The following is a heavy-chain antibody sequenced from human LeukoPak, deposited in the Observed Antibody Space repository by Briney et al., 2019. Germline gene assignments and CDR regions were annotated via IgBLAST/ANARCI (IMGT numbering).Heavy chain of an antibody. D-gene: IGHD1-26*01. CDR2: ISTSSSYI. J-gene: IGHJ4*02. Sequence: PGGSLRLSCAASGFTFGSYNMNWVRQAPGKGLEWVSSISTSSSYIYYADLVKGRFTISRDNAKKSLYLQMNSLRAGDTAVYYCAGGVRGSRAFDCWGQGTLVTVSS. CDR1: GFTFGSYN. V-gene: IGHV3-21*01. CDR3: AGGVRGSRAFDC.